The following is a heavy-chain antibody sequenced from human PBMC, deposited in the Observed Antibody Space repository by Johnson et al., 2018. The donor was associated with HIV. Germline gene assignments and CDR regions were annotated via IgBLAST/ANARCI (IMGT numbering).Heavy chain of an antibody. D-gene: IGHD4-11*01. CDR3: ARDTYSSDACDI. V-gene: IGHV3-20*04. CDR1: GFPFDDDG. Sequence: VPSAESGGRVVRPGGSLRLSCVASGFPFDDDGMSWVRQAPGKGLEWGPGIHANGGSTGHAESVKGRFTISSDNAKNSLYLQMNSLRAEDTALYYCARDTYSSDACDIWGQGTMVTVS. J-gene: IGHJ3*02. CDR2: IHANGGST.